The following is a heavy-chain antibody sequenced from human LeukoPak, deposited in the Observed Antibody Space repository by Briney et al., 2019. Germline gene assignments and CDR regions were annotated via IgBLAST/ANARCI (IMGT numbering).Heavy chain of an antibody. J-gene: IGHJ3*02. D-gene: IGHD4-17*01. CDR3: ARVVLLSNGDYVRDAFDI. CDR2: ISSSSSYI. CDR1: GFTFSCYS. V-gene: IGHV3-21*01. Sequence: PGGSLRLSCAPSGFTFSCYSMNWLRQAPGKGLEWLSSISSSSSYIYYADSVKGRFTISRDNAKNSLYLQMNSLRAEEKAVSYGARVVLLSNGDYVRDAFDIW.